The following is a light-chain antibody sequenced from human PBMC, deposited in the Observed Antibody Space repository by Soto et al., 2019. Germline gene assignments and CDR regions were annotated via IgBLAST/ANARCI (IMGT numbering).Light chain of an antibody. J-gene: IGKJ5*01. CDR1: QSVSSY. CDR3: QQRSNWPPIT. CDR2: DAS. V-gene: IGKV3-11*01. Sequence: EIVLTQSPATLSLSPGERATLSCRASQSVSSYLAWYQQKPRQAPRLLIYDASNRATGIPARFSGSGSGTAVTITISSREPEDFAVDYCQQRSNWPPITFGQGTRLEIK.